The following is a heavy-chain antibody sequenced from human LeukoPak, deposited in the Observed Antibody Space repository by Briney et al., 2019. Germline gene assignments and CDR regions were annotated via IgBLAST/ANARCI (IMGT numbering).Heavy chain of an antibody. CDR1: GFTFSSYA. V-gene: IGHV3-23*01. CDR2: ISGSGGST. Sequence: GGSLRLSCAASGFTFSSYAMSWVRQAPGKGLEWVSAISGSGGSTYYADSVKGRFTISRDNSKNTLYLQMNSLRAEDTAVYYCAKSYSSSWFTLGFDPWGQGTLVTVSS. D-gene: IGHD6-13*01. CDR3: AKSYSSSWFTLGFDP. J-gene: IGHJ5*02.